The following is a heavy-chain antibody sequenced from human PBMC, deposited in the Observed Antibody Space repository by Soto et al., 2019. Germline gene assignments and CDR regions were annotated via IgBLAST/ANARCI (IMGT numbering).Heavy chain of an antibody. Sequence: PSETLSLTCTVSGGSLSSYYWSWIRQPPGKGLECIGYIYYSGSTNYKPSLKSRATISVDTSKNQFSLKLSSVTAADTAVYYCASSILSASGFYYYVMYVWGRGSSVPVSS. V-gene: IGHV4-59*01. J-gene: IGHJ6*02. CDR2: IYYSGST. CDR1: GGSLSSYY. CDR3: ASSILSASGFYYYVMYV. D-gene: IGHD6-13*01.